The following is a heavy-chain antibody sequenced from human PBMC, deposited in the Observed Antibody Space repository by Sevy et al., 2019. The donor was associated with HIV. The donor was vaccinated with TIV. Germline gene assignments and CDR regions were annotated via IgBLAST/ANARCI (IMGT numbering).Heavy chain of an antibody. V-gene: IGHV3-30-3*01. Sequence: GGCLILSCAASGFTFSSYAMHWVRQAPGKGLEWVAVISYDGSNKYYADSVKGRFTISRDNSKNTLYLQMNSLRAEDTAVYYCAREQWELSYYYGMDVWGQGTTVTVSS. J-gene: IGHJ6*02. CDR2: ISYDGSNK. CDR3: AREQWELSYYYGMDV. CDR1: GFTFSSYA. D-gene: IGHD1-26*01.